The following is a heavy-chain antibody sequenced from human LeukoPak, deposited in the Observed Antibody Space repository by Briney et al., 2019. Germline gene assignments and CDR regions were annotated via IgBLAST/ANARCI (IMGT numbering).Heavy chain of an antibody. CDR2: IKSKIDGGTI. V-gene: IGHV3-15*01. CDR3: TTRRQDGW. D-gene: IGHD2-15*01. CDR1: GFTFSDAW. Sequence: PGGSLRLSCVASGFTFSDAWMSWVRQAPGKGQEWVGRIKSKIDGGTIDYAAPVKGRFTISRDDSRNTLYLQMNSLKTEDTAVYYCTTRRQDGWWGRGTLVTVSS. J-gene: IGHJ4*02.